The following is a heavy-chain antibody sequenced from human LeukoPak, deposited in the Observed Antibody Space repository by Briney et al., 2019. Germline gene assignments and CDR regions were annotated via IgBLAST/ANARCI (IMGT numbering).Heavy chain of an antibody. CDR3: ARDAGGAWPFDY. CDR2: ISPTGEGT. D-gene: IGHD4-17*01. CDR1: GFAFSNTG. J-gene: IGHJ4*02. Sequence: PGGSPRLSCAASGFAFSNTGMTWVRQAPGRGLEWVSTISPTGEGTHYADSVKGRFTISRDNSKNTLSLEMNSLRADDTATYYCARDAGGAWPFDYWGQGTRVIVSS. V-gene: IGHV3-23*01.